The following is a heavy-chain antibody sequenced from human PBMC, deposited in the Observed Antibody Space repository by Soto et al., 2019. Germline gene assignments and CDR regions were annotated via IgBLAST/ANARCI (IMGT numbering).Heavy chain of an antibody. CDR2: IYYSGST. D-gene: IGHD3-22*01. CDR1: GGSISSGGYY. J-gene: IGHJ4*02. CDR3: ASGHDSSGPNDDY. V-gene: IGHV4-31*03. Sequence: PSETLSLTCTVSGGSISSGGYYWSWIRQHPGKGLEWIGYIYYSGSTYYNPSLKSRVTISVDTSKNQFSLKLSSVTAADTAVYYCASGHDSSGPNDDYWGQGTLVTVSS.